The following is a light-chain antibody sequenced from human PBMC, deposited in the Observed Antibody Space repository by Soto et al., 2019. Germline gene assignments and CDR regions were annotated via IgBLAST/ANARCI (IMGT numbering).Light chain of an antibody. Sequence: DIVMTQSPDSLAVSLGERATINCKSSQSVLYSSNNKNYLAWYQQKPGQPPKLLIYWATTRESGVPDRFSGSGSGTDFTLTISSPQGEDVAVYYCQQYYSTPWTFGQGTKVEIK. V-gene: IGKV4-1*01. J-gene: IGKJ1*01. CDR1: QSVLYSSNNKNY. CDR2: WAT. CDR3: QQYYSTPWT.